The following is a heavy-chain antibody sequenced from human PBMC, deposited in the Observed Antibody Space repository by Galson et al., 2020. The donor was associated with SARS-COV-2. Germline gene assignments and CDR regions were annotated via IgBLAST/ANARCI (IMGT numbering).Heavy chain of an antibody. CDR2: ISYDGSDN. Sequence: GGSLRLSCAASGFTFSTYALHWVRQAPGKGLEWLAVISYDGSDNYYANSVKGRFTISRDNFKNTLYLQMSSLRAEDTAVYYCARVPNDYGDYLYYFDFWGQGTLVTVSS. CDR1: GFTFSTYA. V-gene: IGHV3-30*15. J-gene: IGHJ4*02. D-gene: IGHD4-17*01. CDR3: ARVPNDYGDYLYYFDF.